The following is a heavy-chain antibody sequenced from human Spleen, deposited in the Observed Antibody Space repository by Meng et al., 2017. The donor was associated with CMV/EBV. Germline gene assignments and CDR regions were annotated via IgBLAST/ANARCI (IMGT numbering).Heavy chain of an antibody. D-gene: IGHD3-10*01. CDR3: ARDHMVRVCDY. J-gene: IGHJ4*02. CDR1: GFTFSSYA. Sequence: GESLKISCAASGFTFSSYAIHWVRQAPGKGLEWVAVVSYDGNNKYYADSVKGRFTISRDNSKKKLYLQMNSLRTNDTAVYYCARDHMVRVCDYWGQGILVTVSS. V-gene: IGHV3-30*04. CDR2: VSYDGNNK.